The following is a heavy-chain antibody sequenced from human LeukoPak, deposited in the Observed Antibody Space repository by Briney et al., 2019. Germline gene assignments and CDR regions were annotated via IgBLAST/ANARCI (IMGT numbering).Heavy chain of an antibody. CDR2: ISTSSSTI. J-gene: IGHJ4*02. CDR3: ARDYYSSTRNGDY. CDR1: GFTFSNYA. Sequence: GWCLRLSCAASGFTFSNYAMNWVRQAPGKGREWVSYISTSSSTIYYADSVKGRFTISRDNAKNSLYLQMNSLRDEDTAVYYCARDYYSSTRNGDYWGQGTLVTVSS. V-gene: IGHV3-48*02. D-gene: IGHD6-13*01.